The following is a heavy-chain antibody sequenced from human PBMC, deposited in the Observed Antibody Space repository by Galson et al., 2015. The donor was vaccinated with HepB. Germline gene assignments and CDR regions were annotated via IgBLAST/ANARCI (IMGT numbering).Heavy chain of an antibody. CDR2: ISGSGGST. CDR1: GFTFSSYA. Sequence: SLRLSCAASGFTFSSYAMSWVRQAPGKGLEWVSAISGSGGSTYYADSVKGRFTISRDNSKNTLYLQMNSLRAEDTAVYYCASYMITFGGVYRPWAFDIWGQGTMVTVSS. D-gene: IGHD3-16*01. J-gene: IGHJ3*02. CDR3: ASYMITFGGVYRPWAFDI. V-gene: IGHV3-23*01.